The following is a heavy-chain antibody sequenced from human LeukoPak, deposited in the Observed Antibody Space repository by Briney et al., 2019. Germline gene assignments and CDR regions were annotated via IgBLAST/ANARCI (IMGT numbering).Heavy chain of an antibody. Sequence: GGSLRLSCAASGFTFSSYWMSWVRQAPGKGLEWVANIKQDGSEKYYVDSVKGRFTISRDSAKNSLYLQMNSLRAEDTAVYYCASRDQYSSGWYDYWGQGTLVTVSS. V-gene: IGHV3-7*01. J-gene: IGHJ4*02. CDR3: ASRDQYSSGWYDY. CDR2: IKQDGSEK. D-gene: IGHD6-19*01. CDR1: GFTFSSYW.